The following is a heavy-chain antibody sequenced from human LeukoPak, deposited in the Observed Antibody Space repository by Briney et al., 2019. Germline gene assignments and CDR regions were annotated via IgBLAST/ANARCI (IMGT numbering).Heavy chain of an antibody. D-gene: IGHD3-3*01. J-gene: IGHJ5*02. CDR1: GYTFTSYG. Sequence: GASVKVSCKASGYTFTSYGISWVRRAPGQGLEWMGWISAYNGNTNYAQKLQGRVTMTTDTSTSTAYMELRSLRSDDTAVYYCARVNYDFWSGPLSAGWFDPWGQGTLVTVSS. CDR2: ISAYNGNT. V-gene: IGHV1-18*01. CDR3: ARVNYDFWSGPLSAGWFDP.